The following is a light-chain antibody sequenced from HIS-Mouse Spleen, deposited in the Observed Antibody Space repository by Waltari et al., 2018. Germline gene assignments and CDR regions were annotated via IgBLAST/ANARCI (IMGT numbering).Light chain of an antibody. CDR2: DVS. CDR3: CSYAGSYTV. J-gene: IGLJ2*01. Sequence: QSALTQPRSVSGSPGQSVPLSCTGTSSDVGGYNYVSWYQQHPAKAPQLMIYDVSKRPSGVPDRFSGSKSGNTASLTISGLQAEDEADYYCCSYAGSYTVFGGGTKLTVL. V-gene: IGLV2-11*01. CDR1: SSDVGGYNY.